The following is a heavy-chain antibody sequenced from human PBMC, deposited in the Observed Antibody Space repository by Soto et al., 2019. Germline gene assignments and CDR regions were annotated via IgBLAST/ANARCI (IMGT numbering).Heavy chain of an antibody. CDR1: GGSISSYY. CDR3: ARVGGLVDTALGAALDI. Sequence: SETLSLTCTVSGGSISSYYWSWIRQPPGKGLEWIGYIYYSGSTNYNPSLKSRVTISVDTSKNQFSLKLSSVTAADTAVYYCARVGGLVDTALGAALDIWGQGTMVT. V-gene: IGHV4-59*01. J-gene: IGHJ3*02. D-gene: IGHD5-18*01. CDR2: IYYSGST.